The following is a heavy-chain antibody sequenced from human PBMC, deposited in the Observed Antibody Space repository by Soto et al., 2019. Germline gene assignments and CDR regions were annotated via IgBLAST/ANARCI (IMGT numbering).Heavy chain of an antibody. Sequence: QVQLQESGPGLVKPSQTLSLTCTVSGGSISSGDSYWSWIRQPPGRVLECIGYIYCSGSSYYTPSLQRRLTVSVDTSKTQFSLKLSSVTAAATAVYYCARAAKTYYYDSRGYYYAFDIWGQGTMVTVYS. D-gene: IGHD3-22*01. CDR3: ARAAKTYYYDSRGYYYAFDI. CDR1: GGSISSGDSY. V-gene: IGHV4-30-4*01. CDR2: IYCSGSS. J-gene: IGHJ3*02.